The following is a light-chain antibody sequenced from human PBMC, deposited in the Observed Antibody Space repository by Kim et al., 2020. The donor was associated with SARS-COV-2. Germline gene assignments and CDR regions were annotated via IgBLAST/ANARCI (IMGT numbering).Light chain of an antibody. CDR3: QQLYTYPWT. V-gene: IGKV1-9*01. CDR2: AAS. CDR1: QGIDIY. J-gene: IGKJ1*01. Sequence: ASVGDRVTRTCRASQGIDIYLAWDQQKPGKAPNLLVYAASNLQSGVPSRFSGSGSGTAFTLTISSLQPEDFATYYCQQLYTYPWTFGQGTKVDIK.